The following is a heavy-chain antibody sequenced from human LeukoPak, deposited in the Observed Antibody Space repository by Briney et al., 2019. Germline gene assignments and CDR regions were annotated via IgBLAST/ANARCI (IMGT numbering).Heavy chain of an antibody. CDR3: AKAGIGSSSAHYYYYGMDV. D-gene: IGHD6-6*01. CDR1: GFTFDDYA. CDR2: ISWNSGSI. V-gene: IGHV3-9*01. J-gene: IGHJ6*02. Sequence: GGPLRLSCAASGFTFDDYAMHWVRQAPGKGLEWVSGISWNSGSIGYADSVKGRFTISRDNAKNSLYLQMNSLRAEDTALYYCAKAGIGSSSAHYYYYGMDVWGQGTTVTVSS.